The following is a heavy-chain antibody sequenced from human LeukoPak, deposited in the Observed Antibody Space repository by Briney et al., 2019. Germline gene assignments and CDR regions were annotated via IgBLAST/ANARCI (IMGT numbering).Heavy chain of an antibody. J-gene: IGHJ4*02. Sequence: GRSLRLSCAASGFNFDDYAMHWVRHAPGKGLEWVSGISWNSGSICYADSVKGRFTISRDNAKNSLYLQMNSLRAEDTALYYCAKDISEDYDSSGNFDYWGQGTLVTVSS. CDR1: GFNFDDYA. V-gene: IGHV3-9*01. CDR2: ISWNSGSI. CDR3: AKDISEDYDSSGNFDY. D-gene: IGHD3-22*01.